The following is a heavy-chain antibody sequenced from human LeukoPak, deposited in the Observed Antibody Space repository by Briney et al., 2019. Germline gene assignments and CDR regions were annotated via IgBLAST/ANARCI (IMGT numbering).Heavy chain of an antibody. CDR3: ARESIVVVPAAPFDY. CDR2: MYPSGGST. D-gene: IGHD2-2*01. Sequence: ASVKVSCKASGYTFTSYYMHWVRQAPGQGLEWMGIMYPSGGSTSYAQKFQGRVTMTRDTSTSTVYMELSSLRSEDTAVYYCARESIVVVPAAPFDYWGQGTLVTVSS. J-gene: IGHJ4*02. V-gene: IGHV1-46*01. CDR1: GYTFTSYY.